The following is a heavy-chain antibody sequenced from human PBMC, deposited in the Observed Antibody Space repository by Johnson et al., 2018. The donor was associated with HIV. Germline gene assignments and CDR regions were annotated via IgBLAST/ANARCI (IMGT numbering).Heavy chain of an antibody. CDR2: ISGSGHLI. J-gene: IGHJ3*02. Sequence: EVQLVESGGDLVQPGGSLRLSCAASGFTFSNYAMTWVRQAPGKGLEWVSTISGSGHLIYYADSVKGRFTISRDNSRNTLYLQMNSLRAEDTAVYYCAKGERYYNFWRGYHDAFDIWGQGTMVTVSS. CDR1: GFTFSNYA. CDR3: AKGERYYNFWRGYHDAFDI. V-gene: IGHV3-23*04. D-gene: IGHD3-3*01.